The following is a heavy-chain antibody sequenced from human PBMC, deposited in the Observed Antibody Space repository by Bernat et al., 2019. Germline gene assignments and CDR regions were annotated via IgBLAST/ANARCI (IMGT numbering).Heavy chain of an antibody. CDR3: AREREGLWFGTFDY. CDR1: GFTFSSYG. V-gene: IGHV3-33*01. J-gene: IGHJ4*02. Sequence: QVQLVESGGGVVQPGRSLRLSCAASGFTFSSYGMHWVRQAPGKGLEWVAVTWYDGSNKYYADSVKGRFTISRDNSKNTLYLQMNSLRAEDTAVYYCAREREGLWFGTFDYWGQGTLVTVSS. D-gene: IGHD3-10*01. CDR2: TWYDGSNK.